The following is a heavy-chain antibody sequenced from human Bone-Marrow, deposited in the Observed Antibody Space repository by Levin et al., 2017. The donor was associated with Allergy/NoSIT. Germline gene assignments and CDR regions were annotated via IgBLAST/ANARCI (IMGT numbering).Heavy chain of an antibody. D-gene: IGHD2-21*01. V-gene: IGHV4-38-2*02. CDR3: VREWSQVIAISPAPIGRLDP. CDR1: GESITSDYY. J-gene: IGHJ5*02. Sequence: ASETLSLTCGVSGESITSDYYWGWIRQPPGKGLEWIATIYHSGTIYFNPSLQNRVTISVDTSKNQFSLRLASVSAEDTAVYYCVREWSQVIAISPAPIGRLDPWGHGTLVTVSS. CDR2: IYHSGTI.